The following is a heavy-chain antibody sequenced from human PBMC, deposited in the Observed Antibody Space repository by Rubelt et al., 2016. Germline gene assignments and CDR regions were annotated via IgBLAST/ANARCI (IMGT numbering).Heavy chain of an antibody. V-gene: IGHV1-69*04. CDR2: IIPILGIA. Sequence: QVQLVQSGAEVKKPGSSVEVSCKASGGTFSSYATSWVRQAPGQGLEWMGRIIPILGIANYAQKIQGRVTITADKSTGTIYMELSSLRSEDTAVYYCATPSSLWKGRGMDVWGQGTTVTVSS. CDR1: GGTFSSYA. CDR3: ATPSSLWKGRGMDV. J-gene: IGHJ6*02. D-gene: IGHD3-3*01.